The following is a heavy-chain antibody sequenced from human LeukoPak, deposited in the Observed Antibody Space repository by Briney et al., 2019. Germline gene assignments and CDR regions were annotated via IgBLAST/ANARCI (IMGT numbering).Heavy chain of an antibody. CDR1: GGSISSYY. CDR3: ARTREVVNFDY. Sequence: PSETLSLTCTVFGGSISSYYWSWIRQPPGKGLEWIGYIYYSGSTNYNPSLKSRVTISVDTSKNQFSLKLSSVTAADTAVYYCARTREVVNFDYWGQGTLVTVSS. J-gene: IGHJ4*02. CDR2: IYYSGST. V-gene: IGHV4-59*01. D-gene: IGHD3-22*01.